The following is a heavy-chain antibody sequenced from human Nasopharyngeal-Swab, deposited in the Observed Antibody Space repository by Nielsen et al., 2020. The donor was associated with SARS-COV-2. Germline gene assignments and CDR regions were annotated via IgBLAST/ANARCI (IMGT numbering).Heavy chain of an antibody. CDR2: IYYSGST. CDR3: ARDCPITVKPGYYYGMDV. J-gene: IGHJ6*02. V-gene: IGHV4-61*01. D-gene: IGHD4-17*01. Sequence: SQTLSLTCTVSGGSVSSGSYYWSWIRQPPGKGLEWIGYIYYSGSTNYNPSLKSRVTISVDTSKNQFSLKLSSVTAADTAVYYCARDCPITVKPGYYYGMDVWGQGTTVTVSS. CDR1: GGSVSSGSYY.